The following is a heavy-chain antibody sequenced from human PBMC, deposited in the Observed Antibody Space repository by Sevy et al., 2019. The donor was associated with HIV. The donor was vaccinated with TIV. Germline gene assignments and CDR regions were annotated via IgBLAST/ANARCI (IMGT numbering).Heavy chain of an antibody. CDR1: GFTFSTYA. D-gene: IGHD3-22*01. V-gene: IGHV3-30*18. CDR2: ISSDGNNK. Sequence: GGSLRLSCAASGFTFSTYAMHWVRQAPGKGLERVAIISSDGNNKFYADSVKGLFTISRDNSKNTLYLQMNSLRAEDTAIYYCAKPLYFYDGNGYYLDYWRQGTLVTVSS. CDR3: AKPLYFYDGNGYYLDY. J-gene: IGHJ4*02.